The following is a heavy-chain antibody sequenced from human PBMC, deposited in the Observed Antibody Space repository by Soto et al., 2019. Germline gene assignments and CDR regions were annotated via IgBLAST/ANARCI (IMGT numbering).Heavy chain of an antibody. D-gene: IGHD1-20*01. Sequence: ASVKVACKTSGYTFTTYAMHWVRQAPGQRLEWMGWINAGNGNTKYSQRFQGRVTITRDTSASTAYMELSSLRSEDTAVYYCARGITLPTPLDYWGQGTLVTVSS. CDR3: ARGITLPTPLDY. J-gene: IGHJ4*02. CDR2: INAGNGNT. CDR1: GYTFTTYA. V-gene: IGHV1-3*01.